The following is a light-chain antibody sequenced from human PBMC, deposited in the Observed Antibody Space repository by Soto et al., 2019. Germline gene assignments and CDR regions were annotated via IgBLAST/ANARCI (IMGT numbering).Light chain of an antibody. Sequence: QSVLTQPPSVSATPGQKVTISCSGSGSNLGRNYVSWYQQLPGTAPKLLIYDNVYRFSGIPDRFSGSKSGTSATLGITVLQTGDEVYYYCGSWDISMSSYVCGTGTKATVL. J-gene: IGLJ1*01. V-gene: IGLV1-51*01. CDR1: GSNLGRNY. CDR2: DNV. CDR3: GSWDISMSSYV.